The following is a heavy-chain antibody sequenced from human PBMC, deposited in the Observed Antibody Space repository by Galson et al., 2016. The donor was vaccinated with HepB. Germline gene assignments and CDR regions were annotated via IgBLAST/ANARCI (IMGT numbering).Heavy chain of an antibody. D-gene: IGHD3-9*01. J-gene: IGHJ4*02. CDR3: TRSDILTGYAYLDF. Sequence: SLRLSCATSGFSFTTHGIHWVRQAPGKGLEWVSWISSDGGETFYADFTEGRFTVSRDSSENTVSLQMDDLRGEDSALYYCTRSDILTGYAYLDFWGQGTPVTVSS. CDR2: ISSDGGET. CDR1: GFSFTTHG. V-gene: IGHV3-33*05.